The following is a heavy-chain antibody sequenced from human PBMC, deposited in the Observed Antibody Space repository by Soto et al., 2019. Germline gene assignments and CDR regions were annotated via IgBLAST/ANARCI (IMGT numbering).Heavy chain of an antibody. Sequence: QLQLQESGSGLVKPSQTLSLTCAVFGGSISSGGYSWSWIRQPPGKGLEWIGYIYHSGSTYYNPSLKSRVTISVDRSKNQFSLKLSSVTAADTAVYYCARDGSGSYYYYFDYWGQGTLVTVSS. CDR1: GGSISSGGYS. CDR2: IYHSGST. D-gene: IGHD3-10*01. J-gene: IGHJ4*02. V-gene: IGHV4-30-2*01. CDR3: ARDGSGSYYYYFDY.